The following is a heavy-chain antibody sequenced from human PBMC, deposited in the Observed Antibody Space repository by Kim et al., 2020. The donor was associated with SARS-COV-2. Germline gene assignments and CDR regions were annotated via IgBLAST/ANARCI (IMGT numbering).Heavy chain of an antibody. CDR2: IYPGASDT. D-gene: IGHD2-2*01. CDR1: GYSFTSYW. V-gene: IGHV5-51*01. J-gene: IGHJ4*02. Sequence: GESLKISCKGSGYSFTSYWIGWVRQMPGKGLEWMGIIYPGASDTRYSPSFQGQVTISADKSISTAYLQWSSLKASDTAMYYCATGSLGYCSSTSCYRDYWGQGTLVTVSS. CDR3: ATGSLGYCSSTSCYRDY.